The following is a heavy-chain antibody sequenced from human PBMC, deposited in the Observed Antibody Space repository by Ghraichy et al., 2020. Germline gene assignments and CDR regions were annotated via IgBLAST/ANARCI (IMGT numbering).Heavy chain of an antibody. D-gene: IGHD1-14*01. J-gene: IGHJ4*02. CDR3: AKGVNLSHPYQFDQ. CDR1: GFTFAGYA. V-gene: IGHV3-23*01. Sequence: GGSLRLSCAASGFTFAGYAMSWVRQAPGKGLEWVSAISGAGDKTWYTDTVKGRFTISRDNSKSALFLQMNSLGAEDTGFYYCAKGVNLSHPYQFDQWGQGTLVTVSS. CDR2: ISGAGDKT.